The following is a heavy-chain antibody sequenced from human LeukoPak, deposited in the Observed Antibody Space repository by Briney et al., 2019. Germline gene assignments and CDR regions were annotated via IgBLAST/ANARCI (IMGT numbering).Heavy chain of an antibody. Sequence: VGSLRLSCAASGFTFSSYWMHWVRQAPGKGLVWVSRINSDGSSTSYADSVKGRFTISRDNAKNTLYLQMNSLRAEDTAVYYCARDSRITIFGVVIRPRNWFDPWGQGTLVTVSS. CDR2: INSDGSST. V-gene: IGHV3-74*01. J-gene: IGHJ5*02. CDR1: GFTFSSYW. D-gene: IGHD3-3*01. CDR3: ARDSRITIFGVVIRPRNWFDP.